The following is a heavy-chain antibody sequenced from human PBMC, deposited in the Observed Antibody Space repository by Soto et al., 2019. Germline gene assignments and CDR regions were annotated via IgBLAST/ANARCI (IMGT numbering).Heavy chain of an antibody. CDR1: GASFSDYS. CDR2: INHTGST. J-gene: IGHJ6*02. V-gene: IGHV4-34*01. D-gene: IGHD2-2*01. Sequence: PSETLSLTSAIYGASFSDYSWSWIRQPPGKGLQWIGEINHTGSTNYNPSLTSRVTISQDTSKNQFFLRLSSVTAADTAVYYCARGPLCSSTSCHPTNGMDFWGQAATRTVSS. CDR3: ARGPLCSSTSCHPTNGMDF.